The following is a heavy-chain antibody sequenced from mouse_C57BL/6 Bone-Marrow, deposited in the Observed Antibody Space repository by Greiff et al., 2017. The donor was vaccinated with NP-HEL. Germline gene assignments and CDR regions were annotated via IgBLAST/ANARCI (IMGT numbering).Heavy chain of an antibody. D-gene: IGHD2-2*01. Sequence: EVKLQQSGPELVKPGDSVKISCKASGYSFTGYFMNWVMQSHGKSLEWIGRINPYNGDTFYNQKFKGKATLTVDKSSSTAHMELRSLTSEDSAVYYCARGGLRYAMDDWGQGTSVTVSS. CDR2: INPYNGDT. J-gene: IGHJ4*01. CDR3: ARGGLRYAMDD. V-gene: IGHV1-20*01. CDR1: GYSFTGYF.